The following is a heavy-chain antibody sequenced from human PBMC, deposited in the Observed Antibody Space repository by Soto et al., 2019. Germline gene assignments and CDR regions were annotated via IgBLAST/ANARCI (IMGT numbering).Heavy chain of an antibody. CDR3: ARAGAFGDTRMVVFH. D-gene: IGHD3-10*01. V-gene: IGHV4-61*03. CDR2: IYHTGST. Sequence: QVHLQESGPGLVRPSETLSLTCTVSGDSVGSGSYYWTWVRQPPGKGLEFVGHIYHTGSTNYNPCLMNRLTLAVDTSKNHFSLRLRSVTAADTAMYYCARAGAFGDTRMVVFHGGQGVRATVSS. CDR1: GDSVGSGSYY. J-gene: IGHJ4*02.